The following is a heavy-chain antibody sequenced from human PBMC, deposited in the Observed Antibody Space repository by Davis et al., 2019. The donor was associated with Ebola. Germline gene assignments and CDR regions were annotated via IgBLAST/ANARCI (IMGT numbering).Heavy chain of an antibody. J-gene: IGHJ4*02. CDR1: GYSFTSYW. V-gene: IGHV5-10-1*01. CDR2: IDPSDSYT. D-gene: IGHD2-15*01. CDR3: TRGHGWTDY. Sequence: GGSLRLSCKGSGYSFTSYWISWVRQMPGKGLEWMGRIDPSDSYTNYSPSFQGHVTISVDKSINTVYLQWSSLMASDTAMYYCTRGHGWTDYWGQGTLVTVSS.